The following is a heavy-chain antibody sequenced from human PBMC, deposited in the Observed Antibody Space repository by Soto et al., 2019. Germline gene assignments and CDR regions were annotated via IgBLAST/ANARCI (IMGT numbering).Heavy chain of an antibody. CDR1: GGSFSGYY. CDR2: INHSGST. CDR3: ARGTDEPHYYYYYMDV. V-gene: IGHV4-34*01. J-gene: IGHJ6*03. Sequence: SETLSLTCAVYGGSFSGYYWSWIRQPPWKGLEWIGEINHSGSTNYNPSLKSRVTISVDTSKNQFSLKLSSVTAADTAVYYCARGTDEPHYYYYYMDVWGKGTTVTVSS.